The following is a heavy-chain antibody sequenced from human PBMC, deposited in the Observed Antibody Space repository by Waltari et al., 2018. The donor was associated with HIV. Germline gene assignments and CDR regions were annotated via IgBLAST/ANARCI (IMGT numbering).Heavy chain of an antibody. CDR2: IFTGGTT. CDR1: GFTVANNY. CDR3: AREEGGGLDV. Sequence: EVQLVETGGGLIQPGGSLRLSCVVSGFTVANNYMSWVRQAPGKGLEWVSVIFTGGTTYYTDSVKGRFTISRDNRKNTLYLQMSSLRDEDTAVYYCAREEGGGLDVWGQGTTVTVS. J-gene: IGHJ6*02. V-gene: IGHV3-53*02.